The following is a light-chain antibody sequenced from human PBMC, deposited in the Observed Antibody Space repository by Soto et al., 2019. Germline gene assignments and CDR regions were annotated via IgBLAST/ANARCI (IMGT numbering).Light chain of an antibody. CDR2: DTS. Sequence: EIVLTQSPGTLSLSPGERASLSCRASQGIGDTLAWYQHKPGQTPRLLIYDTSTRATGVPARFSGSRSGTEFTLTINSLQSEDFAVYYCQRYNNWPLTFGGGTKVDIK. CDR3: QRYNNWPLT. J-gene: IGKJ4*01. CDR1: QGIGDT. V-gene: IGKV3-15*01.